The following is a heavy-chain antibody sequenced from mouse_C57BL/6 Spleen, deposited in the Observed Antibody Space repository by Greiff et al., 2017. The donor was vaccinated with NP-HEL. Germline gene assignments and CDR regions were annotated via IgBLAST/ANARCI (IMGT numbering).Heavy chain of an antibody. J-gene: IGHJ2*01. CDR3: ASGGQPYFDY. Sequence: QVQLQQSGAELVRPGTSVKVSCKASGYAFTNYLIEWVKQRPGQGLEWIGVINPGSGGTNYNEQFKGKATLTADKSASTAYMQLSSLTSEDSAVYFCASGGQPYFDYWGQGTTLTVSS. V-gene: IGHV1-54*01. D-gene: IGHD3-3*01. CDR1: GYAFTNYL. CDR2: INPGSGGT.